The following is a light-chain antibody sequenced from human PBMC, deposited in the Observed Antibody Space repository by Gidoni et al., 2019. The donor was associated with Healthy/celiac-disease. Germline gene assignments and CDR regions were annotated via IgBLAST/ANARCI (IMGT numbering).Light chain of an antibody. Sequence: EIVITQSTTTLAVSPGERATLSCRASQSVSSNLAWYQQKPGQAPRLLIYGASTRATGIPARFSGSGSGTEFTLTISSLQSEDFAVYCCQQYNNWPPWTFGQGTKVEIK. CDR3: QQYNNWPPWT. CDR1: QSVSSN. V-gene: IGKV3-15*01. CDR2: GAS. J-gene: IGKJ1*01.